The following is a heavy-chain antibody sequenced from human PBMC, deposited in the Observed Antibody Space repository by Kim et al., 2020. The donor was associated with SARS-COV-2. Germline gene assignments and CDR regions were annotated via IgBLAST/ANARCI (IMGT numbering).Heavy chain of an antibody. J-gene: IGHJ3*02. CDR1: GGSISSYY. Sequence: SETLSLTCTVSGGSISSYYWSWIRQPPGKGLEWIGYIYYSGSTNYNPSLKSRVTISVDTSKNQFSLKLSSVTAADTAVYYCARDASYYDSSGYYPTYAFDIWGQGTMVTVSS. V-gene: IGHV4-59*01. CDR3: ARDASYYDSSGYYPTYAFDI. CDR2: IYYSGST. D-gene: IGHD3-22*01.